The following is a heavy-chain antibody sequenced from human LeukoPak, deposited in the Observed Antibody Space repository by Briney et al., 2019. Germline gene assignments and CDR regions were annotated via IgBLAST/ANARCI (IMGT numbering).Heavy chain of an antibody. J-gene: IGHJ4*02. D-gene: IGHD3-16*01. CDR2: INPSGGST. CDR1: GYTFTSYD. V-gene: IGHV1-46*01. Sequence: ASVKVSCKASGYTFTSYDINWVRQAPGQGLEWMGIINPSGGSTSHAQKFQGRVTMTRDMSTSTVYMELSSLRSEDTAVYYCARMAYTSGGDYWGQGTLVTVSS. CDR3: ARMAYTSGGDY.